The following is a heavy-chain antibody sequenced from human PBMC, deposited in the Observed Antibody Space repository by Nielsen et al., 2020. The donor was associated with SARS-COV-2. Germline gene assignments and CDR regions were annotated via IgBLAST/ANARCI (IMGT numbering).Heavy chain of an antibody. Sequence: GGSLRLSCAASGFTFSTYWMSWVRQVPGKGLEWVANIKQDGSEIYYVGSMKGRFTISRDNAKNSVTLQMNSLRAEDTGVYYCVRDYYGSGSFYGRWFDPWGQGTLVTVSS. J-gene: IGHJ5*02. D-gene: IGHD3-10*01. CDR3: VRDYYGSGSFYGRWFDP. V-gene: IGHV3-7*03. CDR2: IKQDGSEI. CDR1: GFTFSTYW.